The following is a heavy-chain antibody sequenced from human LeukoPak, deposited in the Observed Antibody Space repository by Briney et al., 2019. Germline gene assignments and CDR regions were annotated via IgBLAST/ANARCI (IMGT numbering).Heavy chain of an antibody. V-gene: IGHV3-13*04. J-gene: IGHJ4*02. CDR1: GFTFSNYD. D-gene: IGHD2-15*01. CDR3: ARGADTHFDY. Sequence: PGGSLRLSCAASGFTFSNYDMHWVRQAIGKGLEWVSAIGTAGDTYYQGSVRGRFTMSRENAKNSLYLQMNSLTAGDTAVYYCARGADTHFDYWGQGILVTVSS. CDR2: IGTAGDT.